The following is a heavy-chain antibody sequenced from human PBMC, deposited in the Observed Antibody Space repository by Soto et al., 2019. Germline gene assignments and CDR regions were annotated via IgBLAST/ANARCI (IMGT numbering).Heavy chain of an antibody. CDR1: GGSFSPFS. Sequence: QVQVQQWGAGLLKPSETLSLTCAVYGGSFSPFSWSWLRQPPGKGLEWIGEIIHGGNTNYNPSLKSRVTISVDTSQNQFSLKLTSLTAADTAVYYCARRGRWLQFRGSGFDIWGQGTMVTVSS. J-gene: IGHJ3*02. CDR2: IIHGGNT. CDR3: ARRGRWLQFRGSGFDI. V-gene: IGHV4-34*12. D-gene: IGHD5-12*01.